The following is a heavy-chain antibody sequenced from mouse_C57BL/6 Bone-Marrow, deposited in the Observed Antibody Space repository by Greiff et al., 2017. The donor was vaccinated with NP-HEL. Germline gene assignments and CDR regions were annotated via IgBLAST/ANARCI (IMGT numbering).Heavy chain of an antibody. Sequence: EVQRVESGGGLVKPGGSLKLSCAASGFTFSSYAMSWVRQTPEKRLEWVATISDGGSYTYYPDNVKGRFTISRDNAKNNLYLQMSHLKSEDTAMYYCARDPITTVVAGTYWGQGTLVTVSA. J-gene: IGHJ3*01. CDR1: GFTFSSYA. CDR3: ARDPITTVVAGTY. V-gene: IGHV5-4*01. D-gene: IGHD1-1*01. CDR2: ISDGGSYT.